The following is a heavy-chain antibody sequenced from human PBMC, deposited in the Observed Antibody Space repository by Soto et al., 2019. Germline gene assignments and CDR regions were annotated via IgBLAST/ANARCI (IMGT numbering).Heavy chain of an antibody. Sequence: GAGVKVSCKASGYKFSDYGFNWVRQAPGQGREWMGWITGYNGNTNYAQKFLGRVTMTTDTYTRTAYMELRSLRSDDTAVYYCARVLGIAVAADYWGQGTLVTVSS. D-gene: IGHD6-19*01. V-gene: IGHV1-18*04. CDR3: ARVLGIAVAADY. CDR2: ITGYNGNT. J-gene: IGHJ4*02. CDR1: GYKFSDYG.